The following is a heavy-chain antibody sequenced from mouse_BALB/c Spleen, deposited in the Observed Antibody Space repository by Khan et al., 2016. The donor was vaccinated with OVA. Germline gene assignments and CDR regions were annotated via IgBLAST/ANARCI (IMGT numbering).Heavy chain of an antibody. J-gene: IGHJ2*01. CDR3: ARVYGGDFDY. Sequence: EVQLLETGPGLVKPSQSLSLTCTVTGYSITSDYAWNWIRQFPGNKLEWMGFISYSGNTKYNPSLKSRISVTRDTSKNQFFLQLNSVTTEDTVTYYCARVYGGDFDYWGQGTTLTVSS. CDR2: ISYSGNT. V-gene: IGHV3-2*02. D-gene: IGHD2-10*02. CDR1: GYSITSDYA.